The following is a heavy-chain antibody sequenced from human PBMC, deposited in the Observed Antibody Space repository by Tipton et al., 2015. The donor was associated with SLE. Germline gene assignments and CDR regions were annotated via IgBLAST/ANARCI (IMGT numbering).Heavy chain of an antibody. CDR3: ARGIAAAGVIFDY. CDR1: GGSFSGYY. D-gene: IGHD6-13*01. Sequence: TLSLTCAVYGGSFSGYYWGWIRQPPGKGLEWIGSLYYSGSTYYNPSLKSRVTISGDTSKNQFSLKLSSVTAADTAVYYCARGIAAAGVIFDYWGQGTLVTVSS. J-gene: IGHJ4*02. CDR2: LYYSGST. V-gene: IGHV4-34*01.